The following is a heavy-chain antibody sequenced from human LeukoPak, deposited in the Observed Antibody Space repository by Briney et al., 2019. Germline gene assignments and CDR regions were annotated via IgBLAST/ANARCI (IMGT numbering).Heavy chain of an antibody. CDR2: IYRGGST. CDR1: GFNVSGNY. J-gene: IGHJ4*02. CDR3: ARHSPEMATIWGGFDY. D-gene: IGHD5-24*01. Sequence: PGGSLRLSCAASGFNVSGNYMSWVRQAPGKGLEWVSVIYRGGSTYYADSVEGRFTISRDNSKNTLYLQMNSLRAEDTAVYYCARHSPEMATIWGGFDYWGQGTLVTVSS. V-gene: IGHV3-53*01.